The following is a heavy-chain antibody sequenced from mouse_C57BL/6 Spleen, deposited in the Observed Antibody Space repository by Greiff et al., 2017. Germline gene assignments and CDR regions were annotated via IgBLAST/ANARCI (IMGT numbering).Heavy chain of an antibody. Sequence: QVQLQQPGAELVMPGASVKLSCKASAYTFTSYWMHWVKQRPGQGLEWIGEIDPSDSYTNYNQKFKGKSTLTVDKSSSTAYMQLSSLTSEDSAVYNCARNYGSSYNYFDYWGQGTTLTVSS. CDR3: ARNYGSSYNYFDY. J-gene: IGHJ2*01. CDR1: AYTFTSYW. CDR2: IDPSDSYT. D-gene: IGHD1-1*01. V-gene: IGHV1-69*01.